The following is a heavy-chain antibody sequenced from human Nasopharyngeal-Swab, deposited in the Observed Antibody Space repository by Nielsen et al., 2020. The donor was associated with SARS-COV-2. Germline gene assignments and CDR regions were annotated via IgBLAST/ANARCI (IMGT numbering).Heavy chain of an antibody. J-gene: IGHJ6*04. CDR3: VRLLDV. V-gene: IGHV3-11*06. D-gene: IGHD2-15*01. CDR2: ISHSSSQT. Sequence: WIRQPPGKGLEWVSYISHSSSQTNYADSVKGRFTIYRDNAKKTLYLQMNSLRAEDTAVYYCVRLLDVWGKGTTVTVSS.